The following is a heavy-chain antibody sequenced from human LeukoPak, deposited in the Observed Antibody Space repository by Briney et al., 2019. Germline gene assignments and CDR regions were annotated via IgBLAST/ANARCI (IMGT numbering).Heavy chain of an antibody. CDR2: ISAYNGNT. CDR3: ARDDGAPCVLAYCGGDCYLSY. D-gene: IGHD2-21*02. CDR1: GYTFTSYG. Sequence: ASVKVSCKASGYTFTSYGISWVRQAPGQGLEWMGWISAYNGNTNYAQKLQGRVTMTTDTSTSTAYMELRSLRSDDTAVYYCARDDGAPCVLAYCGGDCYLSYWGQGTLVTVSS. J-gene: IGHJ4*02. V-gene: IGHV1-18*01.